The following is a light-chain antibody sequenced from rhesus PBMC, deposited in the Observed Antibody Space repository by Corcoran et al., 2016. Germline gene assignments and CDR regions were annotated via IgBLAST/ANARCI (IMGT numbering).Light chain of an antibody. Sequence: EIVMTQSPATLSLSPGERATLSCRASQSVSSRLAWYQQKPGQPPRLLIYDASSRVTGITDRFSGSGSGTDFTLTISSLEPEDVAVYFCQQESNWSYSFGQGTKVEIK. CDR1: QSVSSR. J-gene: IGKJ2*01. V-gene: IGKV3-17*02. CDR3: QQESNWSYS. CDR2: DAS.